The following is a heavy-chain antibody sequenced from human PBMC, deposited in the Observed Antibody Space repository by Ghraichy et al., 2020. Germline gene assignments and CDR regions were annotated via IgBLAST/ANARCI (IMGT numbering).Heavy chain of an antibody. CDR2: IYSGGST. J-gene: IGHJ4*02. V-gene: IGHV3-53*01. D-gene: IGHD3-22*01. CDR1: GFTVSSNY. Sequence: GGSLRLSCAASGFTVSSNYMSWVRQAPGKGLEWVSVIYSGGSTYYADSVKGRFTISRDNSKNTLYLQMNSLRAEDTAVYYCARNSHYYDSSGYSETDYWGQGTLVTVSS. CDR3: ARNSHYYDSSGYSETDY.